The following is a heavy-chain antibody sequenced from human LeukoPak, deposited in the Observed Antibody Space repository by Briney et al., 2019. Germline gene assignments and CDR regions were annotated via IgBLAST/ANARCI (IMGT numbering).Heavy chain of an antibody. D-gene: IGHD6-19*01. V-gene: IGHV4-59*01. J-gene: IGHJ2*01. CDR3: ARRVKSSGWYKPDWYFDL. CDR2: IYYSGST. Sequence: KPSETLSLTCTVSGGSISSYYWSWIRQPPGKGLEWIGYIYYSGSTNYNPSLKSRVTISVDTSKNQFSLKLSSVTAADTAVYYCARRVKSSGWYKPDWYFDLWGRGTLVTVSS. CDR1: GGSISSYY.